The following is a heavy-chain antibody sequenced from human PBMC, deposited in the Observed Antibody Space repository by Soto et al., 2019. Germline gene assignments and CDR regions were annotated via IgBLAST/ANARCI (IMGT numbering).Heavy chain of an antibody. J-gene: IGHJ4*02. D-gene: IGHD3-9*01. CDR3: ARGQFNILTGYYIDF. CDR1: GGTFSSYT. CDR2: IIPILGIA. V-gene: IGHV1-69*02. Sequence: EASVKVSCKASGGTFSSYTISWVRQAPGQGLEWMGRIIPILGIANYAQKFQGRVTITADKSTSTAYMELSSLRSEDTAVYYCARGQFNILTGYYIDFWGQGTLVTVSS.